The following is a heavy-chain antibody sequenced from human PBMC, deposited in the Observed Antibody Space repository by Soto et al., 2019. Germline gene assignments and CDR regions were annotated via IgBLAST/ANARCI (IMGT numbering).Heavy chain of an antibody. D-gene: IGHD1-26*01. J-gene: IGHJ4*02. CDR1: GYTFTSYG. CDR2: ISGYNGNT. V-gene: IGHV1-18*01. Sequence: QVQLVQSGAEVKKPGASVKDSCKASGYTFTSYGISWVRQAPGQGLEWIGWISGYNGNTKYAQKLQGRVTMTTDTSTSTSYVELMSLRPADTAVYYCARDLGGKIVDYWGQGTLVTVSS. CDR3: ARDLGGKIVDY.